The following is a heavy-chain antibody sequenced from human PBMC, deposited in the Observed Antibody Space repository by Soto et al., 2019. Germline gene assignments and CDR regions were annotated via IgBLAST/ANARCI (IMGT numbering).Heavy chain of an antibody. Sequence: GGSLRFSCAASGFTFDDYGMSWVRQAPGKGLEWVSGINWNGGSTGYADSVKGRFTISRDNAKNSLYLQMNSLRAEDTALYHCARVKHSDYGDYYYYMDVWGKGTTVTVSS. CDR1: GFTFDDYG. CDR2: INWNGGST. CDR3: ARVKHSDYGDYYYYMDV. J-gene: IGHJ6*03. V-gene: IGHV3-20*01. D-gene: IGHD4-17*01.